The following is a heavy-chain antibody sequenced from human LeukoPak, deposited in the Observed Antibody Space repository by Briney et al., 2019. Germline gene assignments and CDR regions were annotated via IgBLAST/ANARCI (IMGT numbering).Heavy chain of an antibody. CDR1: GYTFTDYF. J-gene: IGHJ1*01. CDR3: ARDTECIRPNQH. CDR2: INAGNGNT. V-gene: IGHV1/OR15-3*02. Sequence: ASVKVSCKASGYTFTDYFMNWMRQAPGQRLEWMGWINAGNGNTKYSQKLQGRVTITRDTSSSTAYMQLSSLRSEDTPVYYCARDTECIRPNQH. D-gene: IGHD3-3*01.